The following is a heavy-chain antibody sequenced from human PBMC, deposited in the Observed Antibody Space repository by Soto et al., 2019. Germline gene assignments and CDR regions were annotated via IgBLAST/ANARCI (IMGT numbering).Heavy chain of an antibody. CDR1: GYTFTTYD. J-gene: IGHJ5*02. Sequence: QVQLMQSGAEVKKPGASVKVSCKASGYTFTTYDINWVRQAPGQGLEWMGWMNPNRTNTGYAEKFQGRVTMTRDTSISTAYMELSSLSYVDSAVYYCVRGGFLSHDHIIIAPATLGFDPWGQGTLVTVSS. V-gene: IGHV1-8*01. D-gene: IGHD2-2*01. CDR2: MNPNRTNT. CDR3: VRGGFLSHDHIIIAPATLGFDP.